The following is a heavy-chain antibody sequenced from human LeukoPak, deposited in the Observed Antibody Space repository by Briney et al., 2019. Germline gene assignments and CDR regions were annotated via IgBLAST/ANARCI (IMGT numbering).Heavy chain of an antibody. CDR3: ASLLLCFGCSSSSDSFDM. D-gene: IGHD6-6*01. J-gene: IGHJ3*02. V-gene: IGHV3-74*01. Sequence: GGSLRLPCAASGFTFSSYWMHWVRQAPGKGLVWVSRINSDGSRTTYADSVKGRFTISRDNAKNTLYLQMNSLRAEDTAVYYCASLLLCFGCSSSSDSFDMWGQGTMVTVSS. CDR1: GFTFSSYW. CDR2: INSDGSRT.